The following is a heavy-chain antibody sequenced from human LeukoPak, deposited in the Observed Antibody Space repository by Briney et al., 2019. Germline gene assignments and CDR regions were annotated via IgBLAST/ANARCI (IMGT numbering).Heavy chain of an antibody. Sequence: GGSLRLSCAASGFVFNNYGMHWVRQAPGKGLEWVAVIWTDGSKESYADSVKGRFTFTRDNSKNMLYLQMDSLRADDTAVYYCARRSSGTSGLDYWGQGILVTVSS. V-gene: IGHV3-33*01. CDR2: IWTDGSKE. J-gene: IGHJ4*02. CDR3: ARRSSGTSGLDY. D-gene: IGHD1-26*01. CDR1: GFVFNNYG.